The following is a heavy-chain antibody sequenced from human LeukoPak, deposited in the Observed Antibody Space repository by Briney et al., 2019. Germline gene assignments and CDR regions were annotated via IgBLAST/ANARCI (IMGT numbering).Heavy chain of an antibody. D-gene: IGHD6-13*01. CDR1: GFTFSSYS. CDR2: ISSSSSYI. Sequence: GGSLRLSCAASGFTFSSYSMNWVRQAPGKGLEWVSSISSSSSYIYYADSVKGRFTISRDNAKNSLYLQMNSLRAEDTAVYYCARVGDYSSSWPNWFDPWGQGTLVTVSS. CDR3: ARVGDYSSSWPNWFDP. V-gene: IGHV3-21*01. J-gene: IGHJ5*02.